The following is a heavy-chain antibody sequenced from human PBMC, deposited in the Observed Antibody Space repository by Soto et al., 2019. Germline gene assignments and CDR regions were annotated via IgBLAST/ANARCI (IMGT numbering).Heavy chain of an antibody. CDR3: ARDSHYDILTGYSRNPFDM. CDR1: GYSFAGHN. CDR2: INPNSGGT. D-gene: IGHD3-9*01. V-gene: IGHV1-2*02. J-gene: IGHJ3*02. Sequence: ASVKVSCKTSGYSFAGHNLHWVRQAPGQGLDWMGWINPNSGGTIYAQKFQGRVTMTRDTSISTAYMVLTSLRSDDTAVYYCARDSHYDILTGYSRNPFDMWGRGTVVTVSS.